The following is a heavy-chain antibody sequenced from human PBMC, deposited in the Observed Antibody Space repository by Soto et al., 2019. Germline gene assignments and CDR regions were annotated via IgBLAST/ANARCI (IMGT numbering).Heavy chain of an antibody. D-gene: IGHD3-16*01. J-gene: IGHJ6*02. CDR1: GYTFTGYY. CDR3: ARENYDWDSCYYYGTDV. Sequence: ASVKVSCKASGYTFTGYYMHCVRQAPGQGLEWMGWINPNSGGTNYAQKFQGWVTMTRDTSISTAYMELSRLRSDDTAVYYCARENYDWDSCYYYGTDVSGQGTTVTV. V-gene: IGHV1-2*04. CDR2: INPNSGGT.